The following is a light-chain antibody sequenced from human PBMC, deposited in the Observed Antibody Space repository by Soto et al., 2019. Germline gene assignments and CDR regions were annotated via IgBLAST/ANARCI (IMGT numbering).Light chain of an antibody. CDR3: CSYARSSTL. J-gene: IGLJ1*01. CDR1: SSDVGSYNL. Sequence: QSVLTQPASVSGSPGQSITISCTGTSSDVGSYNLVSWYQQHPGKAPKLMIYEGSKRPSGVSNRFSGSKSGNTASLTISGLQAEDEADYYCCSYARSSTLFGNGTKVTVL. CDR2: EGS. V-gene: IGLV2-23*01.